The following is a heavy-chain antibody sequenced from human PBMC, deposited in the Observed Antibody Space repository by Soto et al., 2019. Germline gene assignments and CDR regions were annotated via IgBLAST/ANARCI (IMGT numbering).Heavy chain of an antibody. J-gene: IGHJ4*02. CDR3: ARGGHVVVVTAVLDY. CDR2: VNPSGGHT. D-gene: IGHD2-21*02. Sequence: QVQLVQSGAEVKKPGSSVKVSCKASGDTFTDYYIHWVRQAPGQGLEWMGTVNPSGGHTTYAQHFLGRMTMTRDTSTSTLYMELTSLTSEDTAVYYCARGGHVVVVTAVLDYWGQGTLVTVSS. CDR1: GDTFTDYY. V-gene: IGHV1-46*03.